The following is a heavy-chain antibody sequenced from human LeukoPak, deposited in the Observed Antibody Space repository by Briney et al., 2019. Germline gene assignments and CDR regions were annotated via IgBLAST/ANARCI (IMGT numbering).Heavy chain of an antibody. CDR3: AEDSMLDFWSASSTYYYYMDV. CDR2: ISCSGANK. CDR1: GFVFKIYA. Sequence: GGSLRLSCAASGFVFKIYAMRWVRQAPGKGLEWVSAISCSGANKYSAADVRGRFTISRDNSNTTLYQQMNSLRAEDTAVYFCAEDSMLDFWSASSTYYYYMDVWGKGTTVTVSS. D-gene: IGHD3-3*01. V-gene: IGHV3-23*01. J-gene: IGHJ6*03.